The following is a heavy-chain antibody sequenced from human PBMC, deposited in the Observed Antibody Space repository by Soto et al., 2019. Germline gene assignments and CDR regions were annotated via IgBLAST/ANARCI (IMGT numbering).Heavy chain of an antibody. CDR2: INHSGST. V-gene: IGHV4-34*01. Sequence: SETLSLTCAVYGGSFSGYYWSWIRKPPGKGLEWIGEINHSGSTNYNPSLKSRVTISVDTSKNQFSLKLSSVTAADTAVYYCARGYTAMVIDYHDSSGYYGYYGMDVWGQGTTVTVSS. CDR3: ARGYTAMVIDYHDSSGYYGYYGMDV. J-gene: IGHJ6*02. CDR1: GGSFSGYY. D-gene: IGHD3-22*01.